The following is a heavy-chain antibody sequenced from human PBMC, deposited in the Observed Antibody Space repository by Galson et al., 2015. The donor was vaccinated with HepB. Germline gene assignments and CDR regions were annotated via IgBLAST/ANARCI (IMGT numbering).Heavy chain of an antibody. Sequence: LRLSCAASGFTFDSYGMNWVRQSPGKGLEWISFISSRGSTVYYADSVKGRFTISRDNTNNAVTVQMNSLRGDDSAIYYCARGTSCSGGSCYPFTAFDVWGRGTVVSVSS. D-gene: IGHD3-10*01. CDR2: ISSRGSTV. CDR3: ARGTSCSGGSCYPFTAFDV. CDR1: GFTFDSYG. V-gene: IGHV3-48*03. J-gene: IGHJ3*01.